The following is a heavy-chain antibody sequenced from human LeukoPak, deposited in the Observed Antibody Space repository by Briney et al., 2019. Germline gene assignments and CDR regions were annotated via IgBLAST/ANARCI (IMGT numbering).Heavy chain of an antibody. CDR3: AKDQQSSSWYRRSKHPAYYFDY. Sequence: GGSLRLSCAASGFTFSSYAMSWVRQAPGKGLEWVSAISGSGGSTYYADSVKGRFAISRDNSKNTLYLQMNSLRAEDTAVYYCAKDQQSSSWYRRSKHPAYYFDYWGQGTLVTVSS. V-gene: IGHV3-23*01. CDR1: GFTFSSYA. CDR2: ISGSGGST. D-gene: IGHD6-13*01. J-gene: IGHJ4*02.